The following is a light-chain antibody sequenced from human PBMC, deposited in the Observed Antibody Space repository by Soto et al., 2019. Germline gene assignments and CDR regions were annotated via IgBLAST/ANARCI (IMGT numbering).Light chain of an antibody. V-gene: IGLV2-14*03. CDR1: SSDVGGYNF. J-gene: IGLJ1*01. CDR2: DLT. Sequence: QSALTQPASVSGSPGQSITISCTGTSSDVGGYNFVPWYQHHPAKAPKLMIYDLTYRPSGVSNRFSGSKSGNTAYLTISGLQAEDEADYYCISYTNTNTYVFGTGTKVTVL. CDR3: ISYTNTNTYV.